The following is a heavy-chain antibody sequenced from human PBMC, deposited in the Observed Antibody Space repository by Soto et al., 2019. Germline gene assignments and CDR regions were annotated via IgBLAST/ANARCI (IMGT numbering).Heavy chain of an antibody. D-gene: IGHD1-20*01. CDR1: GGSSRAYH. V-gene: IGHV4-34*01. Sequence: LSETLSLPCSVYGGSSRAYHWSWIRQSPGEGLEWIGEFSYSGSLNYNPSLKRRVAVSLDTSTDHFSLTMTSVAAADTGVYFCAGGPRYWSFALWGRGTLVTVSS. CDR3: AGGPRYWSFAL. J-gene: IGHJ2*01. CDR2: FSYSGSL.